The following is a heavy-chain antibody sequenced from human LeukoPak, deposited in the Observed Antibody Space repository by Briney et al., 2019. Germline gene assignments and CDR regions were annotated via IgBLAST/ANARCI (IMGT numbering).Heavy chain of an antibody. CDR1: GCTFTSYG. CDR3: ARDGAVAGQFDY. D-gene: IGHD6-19*01. V-gene: IGHV1-18*01. Sequence: ASVKVSCKASGCTFTSYGISWVRQAPGQGLEWMGWISAYNGNTNYAQNLQGRVTMTTDTSTSTAYMELRSLRFDDTAVYYCARDGAVAGQFDYWGQGTLVTVSS. J-gene: IGHJ4*02. CDR2: ISAYNGNT.